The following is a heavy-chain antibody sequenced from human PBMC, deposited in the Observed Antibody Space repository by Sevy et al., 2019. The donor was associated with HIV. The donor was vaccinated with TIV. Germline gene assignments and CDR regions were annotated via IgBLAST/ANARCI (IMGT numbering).Heavy chain of an antibody. CDR1: GDSISSTTYF. CDR2: IYYTGST. J-gene: IGHJ4*02. Sequence: SETLSLTCTVSGDSISSTTYFWAWIRQPPGKGLEWIGSIYYTGSTYYSPSLQSRVTISVGTSKSQFSLRLSSVTAPDTAVYDCASGYSSGYNFDFWGQGSLVTVSS. D-gene: IGHD5-18*01. CDR3: ASGYSSGYNFDF. V-gene: IGHV4-39*01.